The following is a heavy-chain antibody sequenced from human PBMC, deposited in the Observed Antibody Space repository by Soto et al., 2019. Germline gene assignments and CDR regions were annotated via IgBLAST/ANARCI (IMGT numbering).Heavy chain of an antibody. D-gene: IGHD3-9*01. Sequence: EVQVLESGGGLAQPGRSLRLSCAVSGLSFSSYAMTWVRQSPGKGLEWVSSISRSGNSTYSADSVRGRFTISRDNSKNTLYLLMNSLRAEDTAVYYCAKDAKIPDCLPTSYYFDFWGQGTLVTVSS. J-gene: IGHJ4*02. V-gene: IGHV3-23*01. CDR1: GLSFSSYA. CDR3: AKDAKIPDCLPTSYYFDF. CDR2: ISRSGNST.